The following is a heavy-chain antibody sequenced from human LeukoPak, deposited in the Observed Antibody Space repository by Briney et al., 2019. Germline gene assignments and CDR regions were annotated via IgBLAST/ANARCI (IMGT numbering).Heavy chain of an antibody. CDR1: GFSFSSFW. CDR2: IKEDGSRN. D-gene: IGHD3-22*01. Sequence: GGSLRLSCAASGFSFSSFWMTWVRQAPGKGLEWVANIKEDGSRNHCVDSVKGRFTISRDNAKNSLFLQMSSLRVEDTAVYYCARDPDSSGSGLDYWGQGTLVTVSS. V-gene: IGHV3-7*01. CDR3: ARDPDSSGSGLDY. J-gene: IGHJ4*02.